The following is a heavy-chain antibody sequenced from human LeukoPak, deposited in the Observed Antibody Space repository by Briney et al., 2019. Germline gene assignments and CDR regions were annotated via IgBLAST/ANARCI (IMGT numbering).Heavy chain of an antibody. V-gene: IGHV3-48*04. D-gene: IGHD3-10*01. Sequence: GGSLRLSCAASGFTFSRYSMNWVRQAPGKGLEWVSYISSGSSTIYYADSVKGRFTISRDNAKNSLYLQMNSLRAEDTAVYYCATEGVFSFDYWGQGTLVTVSS. J-gene: IGHJ4*02. CDR3: ATEGVFSFDY. CDR1: GFTFSRYS. CDR2: ISSGSSTI.